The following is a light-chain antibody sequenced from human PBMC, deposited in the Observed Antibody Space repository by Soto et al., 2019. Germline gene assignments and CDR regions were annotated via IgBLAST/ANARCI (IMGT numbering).Light chain of an antibody. CDR3: CSYTGSYSYV. CDR2: DVT. CDR1: SSAVGGYSY. V-gene: IGLV2-11*01. Sequence: QSALTQPHSVSGSPGQSVTISCTGTSSAVGGYSYVSWYQQHPGKAPELIIYDVTERPSGVPDRFSGSKSGNTASLTISGLQAEDEADYYCCSYTGSYSYVFGIGTKLTVL. J-gene: IGLJ1*01.